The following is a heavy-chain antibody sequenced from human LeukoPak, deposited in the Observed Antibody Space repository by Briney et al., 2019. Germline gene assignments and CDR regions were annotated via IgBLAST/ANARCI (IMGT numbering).Heavy chain of an antibody. D-gene: IGHD2-2*01. V-gene: IGHV1-69*13. CDR3: ARAPLVPAARDYYYYGMDV. CDR1: GGTFSSCA. CDR2: IIPIFGTA. Sequence: ASVKVSCKASGGTFSSCAISWVRQAPGQGLEWMGGIIPIFGTANYAQKFQGGVTITADESTSTAYMELSSLRSEDTAVYYCARAPLVPAARDYYYYGMDVWGKGTTVTVSS. J-gene: IGHJ6*04.